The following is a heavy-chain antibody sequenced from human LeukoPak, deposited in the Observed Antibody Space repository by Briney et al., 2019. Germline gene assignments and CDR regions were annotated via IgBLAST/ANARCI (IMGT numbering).Heavy chain of an antibody. V-gene: IGHV4-59*08. D-gene: IGHD5-24*01. CDR1: GGSISSYY. CDR2: IYYSGRT. J-gene: IGHJ4*02. CDR3: ARGAGAGYNLQPFDY. Sequence: AETLSLTCTVSGGSISSYYWSWIRQPPGKGLEWIGYIYYSGRTKYNPSLKSRVSISVDTSKNQFSLKLSSVTAADTAVYYCARGAGAGYNLQPFDYWGQGTLVTVS.